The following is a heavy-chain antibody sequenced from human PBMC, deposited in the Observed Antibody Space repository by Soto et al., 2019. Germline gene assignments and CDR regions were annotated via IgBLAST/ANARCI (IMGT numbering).Heavy chain of an antibody. CDR2: ISYDGSEN. D-gene: IGHD3-16*02. CDR1: GFTFSYYA. CDR3: EKALGELSPESYEY. V-gene: IGHV3-30*18. Sequence: QVQLVESGGGVVQPGRSLRLSCAASGFTFSYYAIHWVRQAPGKGLEWVAVISYDGSENYYADSVKGRFTISRDNSKNTLSLQMHSLRADETAWYYCEKALGELSPESYEYWGQGTLITVSS. J-gene: IGHJ4*02.